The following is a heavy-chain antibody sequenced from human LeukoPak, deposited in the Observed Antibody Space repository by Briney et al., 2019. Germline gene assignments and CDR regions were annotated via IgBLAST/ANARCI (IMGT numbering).Heavy chain of an antibody. V-gene: IGHV4-39*01. J-gene: IGHJ4*02. CDR2: IYYSGST. D-gene: IGHD3-22*01. Sequence: PSETLSLTCTVSGGSISSSSYYWGWIRQPPGKGLEWIGSIYYSGSTYYNPSLKSRVTISVDTSKNQFSLKLSPVTAADTAVYYCARLRDYDSSGYYPYYFDYWGQGTLVTVSS. CDR3: ARLRDYDSSGYYPYYFDY. CDR1: GGSISSSSYY.